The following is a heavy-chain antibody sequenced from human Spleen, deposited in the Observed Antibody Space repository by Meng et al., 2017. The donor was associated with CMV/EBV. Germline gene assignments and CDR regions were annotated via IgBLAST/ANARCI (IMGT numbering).Heavy chain of an antibody. Sequence: ETLSLTCAASGFTFSSYSMNWVRQAPGKGLEWVSSISSSSSYIYYADSVKGRFTISRDNAKNSLYLQMNSLRAEDTAVYYCARGYSDSDYWGQGTLVTVSS. D-gene: IGHD5-18*01. CDR2: ISSSSSYI. V-gene: IGHV3-21*01. J-gene: IGHJ4*02. CDR1: GFTFSSYS. CDR3: ARGYSDSDY.